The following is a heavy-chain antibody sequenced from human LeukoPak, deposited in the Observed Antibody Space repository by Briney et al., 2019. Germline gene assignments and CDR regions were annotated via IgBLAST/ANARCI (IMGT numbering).Heavy chain of an antibody. CDR1: GYTFTSYY. J-gene: IGHJ4*02. Sequence: GASVKVSRKASGYTFTSYYMHWVRQAPGQGLEWMGIINPSGGSTSYAQKFQGRVTMTRDTSTSTVYMELSSLRSEDTAVYYCARDRRPNYYDSSGYYFGEIDYWGQGTLVTVSS. V-gene: IGHV1-46*01. CDR2: INPSGGST. CDR3: ARDRRPNYYDSSGYYFGEIDY. D-gene: IGHD3-22*01.